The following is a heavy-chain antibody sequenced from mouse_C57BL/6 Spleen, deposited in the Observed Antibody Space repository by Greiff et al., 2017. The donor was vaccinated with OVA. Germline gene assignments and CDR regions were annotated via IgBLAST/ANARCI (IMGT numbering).Heavy chain of an antibody. CDR2: IYPGAGDT. Sequence: VQLQQSGPELVKPGASVKISCKASGYAFSSSWMHWVKQRPGKGLEWIGRIYPGAGDTNYNGKFKGKATLTADKSSSTAYMQLSSLTSEDSAVYFCARSGYGNPFDYWGQGTTLTVSS. CDR3: ARSGYGNPFDY. J-gene: IGHJ2*01. V-gene: IGHV1-82*01. D-gene: IGHD2-1*01. CDR1: GYAFSSSW.